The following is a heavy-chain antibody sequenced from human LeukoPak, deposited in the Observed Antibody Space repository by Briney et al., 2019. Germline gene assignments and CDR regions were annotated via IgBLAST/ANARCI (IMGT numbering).Heavy chain of an antibody. V-gene: IGHV4-59*01. J-gene: IGHJ4*02. D-gene: IGHD3-22*01. CDR2: IYYSGST. Sequence: PSETLSLTCTVSGGSISGYYWSWIRQPPGKGLEWLAYIYYSGSTYYNPSLKSRVTISVDTSKNQFSLKLNSVTAADTAVYYCARVRSSGYYYNFDYWGQGTLVTVSS. CDR1: GGSISGYY. CDR3: ARVRSSGYYYNFDY.